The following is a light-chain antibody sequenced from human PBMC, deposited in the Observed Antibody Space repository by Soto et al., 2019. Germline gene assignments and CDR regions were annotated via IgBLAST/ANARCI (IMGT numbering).Light chain of an antibody. CDR3: SSYTSSSTLHV. Sequence: QSVLTQPASVSGSPGQSITISCTGTSSDVGGYNYVSWYQQLPGKAPKLIIYDVSNRPSGVSNRFSASKSANAASLTISGLQAEDEADYYCSSYTSSSTLHVFGTGTKVTVL. CDR2: DVS. CDR1: SSDVGGYNY. V-gene: IGLV2-14*03. J-gene: IGLJ1*01.